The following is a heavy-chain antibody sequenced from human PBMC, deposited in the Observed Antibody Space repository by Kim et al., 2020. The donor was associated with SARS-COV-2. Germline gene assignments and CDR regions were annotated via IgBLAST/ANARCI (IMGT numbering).Heavy chain of an antibody. Sequence: GGSLRLSCAASGFTFSSYSMNWVRQAPGKGLEWVSSISSSSSYIYYADSVKGRFTISRDNAKNSLYLQMNSLRAEDPAVYYCARMARGAYSWNDVPWGGFDPWRQETLVTVSS. J-gene: IGHJ5*02. CDR3: ARMARGAYSWNDVPWGGFDP. V-gene: IGHV3-21*01. CDR2: ISSSSSYI. CDR1: GFTFSSYS. D-gene: IGHD1-20*01.